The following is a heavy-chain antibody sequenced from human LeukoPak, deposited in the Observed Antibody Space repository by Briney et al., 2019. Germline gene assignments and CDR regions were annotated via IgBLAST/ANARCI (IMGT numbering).Heavy chain of an antibody. D-gene: IGHD6-13*01. V-gene: IGHV4-59*01. CDR2: IYYSGST. J-gene: IGHJ3*02. CDR3: ARDPPGSESVSGYSSSWYGAFDI. CDR1: GGSISSYY. Sequence: PSETLSLTCTVSGGSISSYYWSWIRQPPGKGLEWIGYIYYSGSTNYNPSLKSRVTISVDTSKNQFPLKLSSVTAADTAVYYCARDPPGSESVSGYSSSWYGAFDIWGQGTMVTVSS.